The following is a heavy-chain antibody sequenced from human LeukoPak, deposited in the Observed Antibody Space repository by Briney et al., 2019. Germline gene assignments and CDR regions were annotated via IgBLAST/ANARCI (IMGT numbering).Heavy chain of an antibody. CDR2: ISGYNGNT. CDR1: GYTFTSYG. Sequence: ASVKASCKACGYTFTSYGISWVRQAPGQRLEWMGWISGYNGNTNYAQKLQGRVTMTTDTSTSTAYMELRSLRSDDTAVYYCARIPRVVAGPDYWGQGTLVTASS. V-gene: IGHV1-18*01. CDR3: ARIPRVVAGPDY. D-gene: IGHD6-19*01. J-gene: IGHJ4*02.